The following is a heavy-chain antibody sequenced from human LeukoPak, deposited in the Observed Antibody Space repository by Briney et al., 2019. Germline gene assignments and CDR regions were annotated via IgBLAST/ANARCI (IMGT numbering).Heavy chain of an antibody. CDR1: GYTFTNYD. D-gene: IGHD3-9*01. Sequence: ASLKVSSKASGYTFTNYDINWVRQATGQGLEWMGWTNPNNGDTNYAQKFQGRVTMTTDTSTSTAYMELRRLRSDDTAVYYCARVFYDILTGYYYYYYYLDVWGKGTTVTISS. V-gene: IGHV1-18*01. CDR3: ARVFYDILTGYYYYYYYLDV. J-gene: IGHJ6*03. CDR2: TNPNNGDT.